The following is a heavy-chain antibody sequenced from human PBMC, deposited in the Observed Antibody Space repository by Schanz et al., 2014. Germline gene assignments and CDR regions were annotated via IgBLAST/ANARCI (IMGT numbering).Heavy chain of an antibody. J-gene: IGHJ4*02. Sequence: VHLLESGGGLVQPGGSLRLSCAASGFTFSNHALSWVRQAPGRGLEWVAIIWYDGSNKYYADSVKGRFTISRDNSKNTLYLQINNLRAEDTAVYYCAKHVRSLTGNDYWGQGTLVTVSS. CDR2: IWYDGSNK. D-gene: IGHD3-9*01. V-gene: IGHV3-33*06. CDR1: GFTFSNHA. CDR3: AKHVRSLTGNDY.